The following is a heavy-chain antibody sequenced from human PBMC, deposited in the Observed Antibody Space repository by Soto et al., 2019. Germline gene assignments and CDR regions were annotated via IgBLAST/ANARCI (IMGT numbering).Heavy chain of an antibody. CDR1: GYTFTSYD. V-gene: IGHV1-8*01. J-gene: IGHJ6*02. D-gene: IGHD1-26*01. Sequence: ASVKVSCKASGYTFTSYDINWVRQATGQGLEWMGWMNPNSGNTGYAQKFQGRVTMTRNTSISTAYMELSSLRSEDTAVYYCARDPLSGSYPYYSYGMDVWGQGTTVTVSS. CDR2: MNPNSGNT. CDR3: ARDPLSGSYPYYSYGMDV.